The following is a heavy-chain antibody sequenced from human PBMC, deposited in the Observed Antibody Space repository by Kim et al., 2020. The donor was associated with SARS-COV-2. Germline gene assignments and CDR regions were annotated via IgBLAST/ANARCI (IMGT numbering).Heavy chain of an antibody. CDR2: ISYDGSNK. Sequence: GGSLRLSCAASGFTFSSYGMHWVRQAPGKGLEWVAVISYDGSNKYYADSVKGRFTISRDNSKNTLYLQMNSLRAEDTAVYYCAKDLAYYDILTGYMPGSYYCYYGMDVWGQGTTVTVSS. J-gene: IGHJ6*02. V-gene: IGHV3-30*18. CDR1: GFTFSSYG. CDR3: AKDLAYYDILTGYMPGSYYCYYGMDV. D-gene: IGHD3-9*01.